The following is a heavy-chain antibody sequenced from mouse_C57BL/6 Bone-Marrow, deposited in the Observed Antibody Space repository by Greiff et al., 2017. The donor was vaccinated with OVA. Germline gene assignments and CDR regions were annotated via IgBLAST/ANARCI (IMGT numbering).Heavy chain of an antibody. Sequence: VQLQQSGAELVRPGASVTLSCKASGYTFTDYEMHWVKQTPVHGLEWIGAIDPETGGTAYNQKFKGKAILTVDKSSSTAYMELRSLTSEDSAVYYCARRIYYDYDDYAMDYWGQGTSVTVSS. CDR3: ARRIYYDYDDYAMDY. V-gene: IGHV1-15*01. CDR2: IDPETGGT. D-gene: IGHD2-4*01. CDR1: GYTFTDYE. J-gene: IGHJ4*01.